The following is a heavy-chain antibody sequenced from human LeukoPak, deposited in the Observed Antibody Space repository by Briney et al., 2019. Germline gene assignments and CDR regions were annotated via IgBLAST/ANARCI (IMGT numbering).Heavy chain of an antibody. CDR1: GFTFTGYY. CDR2: INPNSGGT. CDR3: ARDLPDYYDSSGPLDY. D-gene: IGHD3-22*01. V-gene: IGHV1-2*02. Sequence: RASVKVSCKASGFTFTGYYMHWVRQAPGQGLEWMGWINPNSGGTNYAQKFQGRVTMTRDTSISTAYMELSRLRSDDTAVYYCARDLPDYYDSSGPLDYWGQGTLVTVSS. J-gene: IGHJ4*02.